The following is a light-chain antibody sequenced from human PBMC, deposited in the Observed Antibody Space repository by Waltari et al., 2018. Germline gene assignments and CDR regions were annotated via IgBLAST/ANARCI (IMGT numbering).Light chain of an antibody. CDR1: QSVSSN. J-gene: IGKJ1*01. Sequence: EIVMPQSQAPLSVSPGERATLSCRASQSVSSNLAGYQQKPGQAPRLLIYGASTRATGIPARFSGSGSGTEFTLTISSLQSEDFAVYYCQQYNNWPWTFGQGTKVEIK. CDR2: GAS. V-gene: IGKV3-15*01. CDR3: QQYNNWPWT.